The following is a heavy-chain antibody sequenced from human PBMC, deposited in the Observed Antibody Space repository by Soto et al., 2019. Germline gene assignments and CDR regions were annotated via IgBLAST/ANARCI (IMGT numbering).Heavy chain of an antibody. D-gene: IGHD6-13*01. CDR3: AKDARSSWYANWFDP. V-gene: IGHV3-23*01. CDR2: ISGSGGST. Sequence: GVSLRLSCAASGFTFSSYAMSWVRQAPGKGLEWVSAISGSGGSTYYADSVKGRFTISRDNSKNTLYLQMNSLRAEDTAVYYCAKDARSSWYANWFDPWGQGTLVTVSS. CDR1: GFTFSSYA. J-gene: IGHJ5*02.